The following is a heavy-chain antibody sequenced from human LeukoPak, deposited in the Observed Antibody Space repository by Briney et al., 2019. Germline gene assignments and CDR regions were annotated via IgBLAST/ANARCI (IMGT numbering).Heavy chain of an antibody. J-gene: IGHJ6*04. CDR1: GFTFSGSA. V-gene: IGHV3-73*01. Sequence: GGSLRLSCAASGFTFSGSAMHWVCQASGKGLEWVGRIRSKANSYATAYAASVKGRFTISRDDSKNTAYLQMNSLKTEDTAVYYCTRPDYGDYGYYYYGMDVWGKGTTVTVSS. D-gene: IGHD4-17*01. CDR2: IRSKANSYAT. CDR3: TRPDYGDYGYYYYGMDV.